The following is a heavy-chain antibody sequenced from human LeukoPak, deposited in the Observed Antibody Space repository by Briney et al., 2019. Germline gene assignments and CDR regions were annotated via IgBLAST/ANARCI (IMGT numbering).Heavy chain of an antibody. CDR3: ARDLWSVYDTGGYYRDFDY. CDR1: GFAFIRYG. D-gene: IGHD3-22*01. Sequence: ASVKVSCKASGFAFIRYGFSWVRQAPGQGLEWVGWIRGYDGDRHYGENFQGRVTITTDTSTSTVYMEMRSLRSDDTAVYYCARDLWSVYDTGGYYRDFDYWGQGTLVTVSS. V-gene: IGHV1-18*01. CDR2: IRGYDGDR. J-gene: IGHJ4*02.